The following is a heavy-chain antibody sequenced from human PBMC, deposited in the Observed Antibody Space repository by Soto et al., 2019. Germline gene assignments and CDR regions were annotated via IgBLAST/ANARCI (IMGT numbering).Heavy chain of an antibody. CDR1: GGSISSGDYY. CDR2: IYYSGST. J-gene: IGHJ5*02. D-gene: IGHD3-22*01. V-gene: IGHV4-30-4*01. CDR3: ARALITYYYDSSGYASNWFAP. Sequence: SETLSLTCTVSGGSISSGDYYWSWIRQPPGKGLEWIGYIYYSGSTYYNPSLKSRVTISVDTSKNQFSLKLSSVTAADTAVYYCARALITYYYDSSGYASNWFAPWGQGTLVTVSS.